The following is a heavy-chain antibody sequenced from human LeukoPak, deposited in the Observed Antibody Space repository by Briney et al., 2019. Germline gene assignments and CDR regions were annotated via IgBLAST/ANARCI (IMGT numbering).Heavy chain of an antibody. V-gene: IGHV3-23*01. Sequence: GGSLRLSCAASGFTFSSYGMSWVRQAPGKGLELVSAISGSGGSTYYADSVKGRFTISRDNSKNSLYLQMNSLRTEDTALYYCAKGNILTGPPDYWGQGTLVTVSS. J-gene: IGHJ4*02. CDR2: ISGSGGST. CDR3: AKGNILTGPPDY. CDR1: GFTFSSYG. D-gene: IGHD3-9*01.